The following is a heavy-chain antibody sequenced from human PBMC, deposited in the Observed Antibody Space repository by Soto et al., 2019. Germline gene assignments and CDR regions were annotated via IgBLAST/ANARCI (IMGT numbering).Heavy chain of an antibody. CDR1: GGSISSSNYF. Sequence: PSETLSLTCTVSGGSISSSNYFWGWIRQPPGKGLEWIATIYYSGSTYYNPSLKSRVTISVDTSKNQFSLKVTSVTAADTALYYCVKDTPPSYCGGDCYGFDVWGPGTMVTVSS. D-gene: IGHD2-21*02. CDR2: IYYSGST. J-gene: IGHJ3*01. V-gene: IGHV4-39*02. CDR3: VKDTPPSYCGGDCYGFDV.